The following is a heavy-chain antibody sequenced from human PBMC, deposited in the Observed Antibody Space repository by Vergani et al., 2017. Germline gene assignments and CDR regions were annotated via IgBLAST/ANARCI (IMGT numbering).Heavy chain of an antibody. V-gene: IGHV3-43*01. Sequence: EVQLVESGGVVVQPGGSLRLSCAASGFTFDDYTMHWVRQAPGKGLEWVSLISWDGGSTYYADSVKGRFTITRDNSKNSLYLQMNSLRTEDTALYYYAKDIGQLGFIYYWGQGTLVTVSA. CDR3: AKDIGQLGFIYY. D-gene: IGHD2-2*01. J-gene: IGHJ4*02. CDR2: ISWDGGST. CDR1: GFTFDDYT.